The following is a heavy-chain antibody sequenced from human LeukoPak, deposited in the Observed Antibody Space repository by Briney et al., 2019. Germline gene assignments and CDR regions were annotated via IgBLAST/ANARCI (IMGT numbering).Heavy chain of an antibody. Sequence: PGGSLRLSCAASGFTFSSYAMSWVRQAPGKGLEWVSAISGSGYSTYYADSVKGRLTISRDNSKNTLYLQMNSLRAEDTAVYYCAKVRDSSSWYYGFDYWGQGTLVTVSS. D-gene: IGHD6-13*01. J-gene: IGHJ4*02. CDR2: ISGSGYST. CDR3: AKVRDSSSWYYGFDY. V-gene: IGHV3-23*01. CDR1: GFTFSSYA.